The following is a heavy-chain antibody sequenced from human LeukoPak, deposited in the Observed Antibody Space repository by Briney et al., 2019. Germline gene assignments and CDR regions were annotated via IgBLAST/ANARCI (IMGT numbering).Heavy chain of an antibody. CDR3: ARHDPHFNY. J-gene: IGHJ4*02. Sequence: GGSLRLSCAASGFSVSSKDMSWVRQAPGKGLEWVSVIYSGGSTYYADSVKGRFTISRDNPKNPLYLQMNSLRAEDTAVYYCARHDPHFNYWGQGTLVTVSS. D-gene: IGHD3-16*01. CDR2: IYSGGST. V-gene: IGHV3-53*01. CDR1: GFSVSSKD.